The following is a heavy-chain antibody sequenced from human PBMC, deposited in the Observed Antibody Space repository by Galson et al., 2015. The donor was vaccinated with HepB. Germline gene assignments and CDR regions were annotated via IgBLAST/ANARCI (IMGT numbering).Heavy chain of an antibody. CDR2: IDWDDDK. Sequence: PALVKPTQTLTLTCTFSGFSLSTSGMRVSWIRQPPGKALEWLARIDWDDDKFYSTSLKTRLTISKDTSKNQVVLTMTNMDPVDTATYYCARTSYCSSTSCPKGHYYGMDVWGQGTTVTVSS. J-gene: IGHJ6*02. CDR3: ARTSYCSSTSCPKGHYYGMDV. CDR1: GFSLSTSGMR. D-gene: IGHD2-2*01. V-gene: IGHV2-70*04.